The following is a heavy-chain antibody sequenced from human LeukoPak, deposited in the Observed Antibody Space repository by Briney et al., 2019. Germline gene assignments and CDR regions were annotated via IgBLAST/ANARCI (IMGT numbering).Heavy chain of an antibody. J-gene: IGHJ4*02. Sequence: SETLSLTCTVSGGSISSGGYYWSWIRQPPGKGLEWIGYIYHSGSTYYNPSLKSRVTIPVDRSKNQFSLKLSSVTAADTAVYYCARAGFWSGYYVAGWGQGTLVTVSS. CDR2: IYHSGST. D-gene: IGHD3-3*01. V-gene: IGHV4-30-2*01. CDR1: GGSISSGGYY. CDR3: ARAGFWSGYYVAG.